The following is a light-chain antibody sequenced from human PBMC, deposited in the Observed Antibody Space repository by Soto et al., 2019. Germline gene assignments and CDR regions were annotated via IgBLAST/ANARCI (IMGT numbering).Light chain of an antibody. CDR3: SSYTRSNSLV. V-gene: IGLV2-14*01. Sequence: QSVLTQPASVSGSPGQPISISCTGSSTDVGGYDYVSWYQHHPGAVPKLLIYEVKNRPSGVSYRFSGSKSGSTASLTISGLQAEDEADYYCSSYTRSNSLVFGGGTKVTVL. CDR2: EVK. J-gene: IGLJ3*02. CDR1: STDVGGYDY.